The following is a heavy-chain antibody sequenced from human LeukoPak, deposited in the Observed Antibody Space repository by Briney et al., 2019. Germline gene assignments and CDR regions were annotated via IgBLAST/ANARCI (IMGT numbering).Heavy chain of an antibody. CDR3: ARPGYSYGRFDD. CDR1: GFSVSSSY. J-gene: IGHJ4*02. CDR2: IYRDGKT. D-gene: IGHD5-18*01. Sequence: PGGSLRLSCAASGFSVSSSYMNWVRQAPGKGLEWVSIIYRDGKTFYADSVKGRFTISRDNPKNTLYLQMNSLRGEDTAVYYCARPGYSYGRFDDWGQGTLVTVSS. V-gene: IGHV3-53*01.